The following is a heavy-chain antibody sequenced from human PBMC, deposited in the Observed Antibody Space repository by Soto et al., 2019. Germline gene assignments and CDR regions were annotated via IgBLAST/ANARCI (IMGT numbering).Heavy chain of an antibody. D-gene: IGHD6-13*01. CDR3: ARDIGSSWSLDS. CDR1: GFTFDDYT. V-gene: IGHV3-43*01. J-gene: IGHJ4*02. CDR2: ISWDGDSI. Sequence: GGSLRLSCAASGFTFDDYTMHWVRQAPGKGLEWVSLISWDGDSIYYIDSVKGRFTISRDNSKNFLYLQMNSLRPEDTALYYCARDIGSSWSLDSWGQGTLVTDSS.